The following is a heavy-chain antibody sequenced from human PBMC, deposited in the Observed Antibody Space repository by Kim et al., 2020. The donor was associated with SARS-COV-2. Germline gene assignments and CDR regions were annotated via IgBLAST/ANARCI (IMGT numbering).Heavy chain of an antibody. CDR3: ARDRIGGSSGSRQIFDY. Sequence: SVKVSCKASGGTFSSYAISWVRQAPGQGLEWMGGIIPIFGTANYAQKFQGRVTITADESTSTAYMELSSLRSEDTAVYYCARDRIGGSSGSRQIFDYWGQGTLVTVSS. V-gene: IGHV1-69*13. CDR1: GGTFSSYA. J-gene: IGHJ4*02. CDR2: IIPIFGTA. D-gene: IGHD6-19*01.